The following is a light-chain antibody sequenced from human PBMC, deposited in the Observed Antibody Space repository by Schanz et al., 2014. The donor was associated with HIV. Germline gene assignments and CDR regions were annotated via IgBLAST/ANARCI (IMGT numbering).Light chain of an antibody. V-gene: IGLV2-11*01. J-gene: IGLJ2*01. CDR2: DVN. Sequence: QSVLTQPRSVSGSPGQSVTISCTGTSSDVGSYNYVSWYQQHPGKAPKLMIYDVNIRPSGVSNRFSGSKSGNTASLTFSGLQAEDEADYYCCSYAGTSTFVVFGGGTKLTVL. CDR1: SSDVGSYNY. CDR3: CSYAGTSTFVV.